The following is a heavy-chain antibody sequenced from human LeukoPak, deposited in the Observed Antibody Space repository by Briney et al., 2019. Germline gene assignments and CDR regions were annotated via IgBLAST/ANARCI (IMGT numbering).Heavy chain of an antibody. CDR1: GGSVSSGYYH. Sequence: SETLSLTCTVSGGSVSSGYYHWSWIRQPPGKGLEWIGYMYSSGSTSYSYNPSLKSRVTISVDTSKNQFSLRLSSVTAADTAVYYCARQAWIQLWSNWFDPWGQGTLVTVSS. V-gene: IGHV4-61*01. CDR3: ARQAWIQLWSNWFDP. D-gene: IGHD5-18*01. CDR2: MYSSGSTSY. J-gene: IGHJ5*02.